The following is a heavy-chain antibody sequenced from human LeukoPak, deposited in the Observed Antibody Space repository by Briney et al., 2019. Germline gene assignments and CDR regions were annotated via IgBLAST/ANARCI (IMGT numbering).Heavy chain of an antibody. D-gene: IGHD5-24*01. CDR2: ISWNSGSI. CDR1: GFTFDDYA. J-gene: IGHJ4*02. V-gene: IGHV3-9*01. Sequence: GRSLRLSCAASGFTFDDYARHWVRQAPGKGLEWVSGISWNSGSIGYADSVKGRFTISRDNAKNSLYLQMNSLRAEDTALYYCAKDRMATGLILDYWGQGTLVTVSS. CDR3: AKDRMATGLILDY.